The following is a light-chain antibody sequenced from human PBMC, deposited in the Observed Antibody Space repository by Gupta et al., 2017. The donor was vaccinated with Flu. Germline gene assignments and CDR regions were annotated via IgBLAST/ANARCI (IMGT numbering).Light chain of an antibody. Sequence: NCKSSQSVLYSPTNNNYLAWFQQKPGQPPKLLIYWASTRESGVPDRFSGSGSGTDFTLTISSLQAEDVAVYYCQQYSLAPLTFGGGTKVEI. V-gene: IGKV4-1*01. CDR2: WAS. CDR3: QQYSLAPLT. J-gene: IGKJ4*01. CDR1: QSVLYSPTNNNY.